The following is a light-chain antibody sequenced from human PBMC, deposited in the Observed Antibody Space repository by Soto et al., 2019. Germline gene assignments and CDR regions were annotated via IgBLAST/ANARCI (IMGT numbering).Light chain of an antibody. J-gene: IGKJ5*01. CDR1: QSVSSY. V-gene: IGKV3-11*01. CDR2: DVS. Sequence: EIVMTQSPATLSVSPGERATLSCRASQSVSSYLAWYQQKPGQAPRLLIYDVSNRATGIPARFSGSGSGTDFTLTISSLEPEDFAVYYCQQRSNWPPAITFGQGTRLEI. CDR3: QQRSNWPPAIT.